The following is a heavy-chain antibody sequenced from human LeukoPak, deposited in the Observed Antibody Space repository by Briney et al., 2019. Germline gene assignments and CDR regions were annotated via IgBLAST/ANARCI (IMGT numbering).Heavy chain of an antibody. CDR1: GASINSGIHY. Sequence: SETLSLTCSVSGASINSGIHYWSWIRQPAGKGLEWIGRIFTSGSTYYNPSLKSRVTISVDTSKNQFSLKLSSVTAADTAVYYCAREGYDSSGYTKGNWYFDLWGRGTLVTVSS. CDR2: IFTSGST. V-gene: IGHV4-61*02. CDR3: AREGYDSSGYTKGNWYFDL. J-gene: IGHJ2*01. D-gene: IGHD3-22*01.